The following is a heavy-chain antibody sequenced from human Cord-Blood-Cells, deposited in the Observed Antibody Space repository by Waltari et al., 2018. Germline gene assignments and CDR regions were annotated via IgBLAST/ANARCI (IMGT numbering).Heavy chain of an antibody. D-gene: IGHD4-17*01. CDR1: GGSISSSSYY. CDR3: ARHPDYGDYVSYYFDY. J-gene: IGHJ4*02. CDR2: IYYSGST. V-gene: IGHV4-39*01. Sequence: QLQLQESGPGLVKPSETLSLTCTVSGGSISSSSYYWGWIRQPPGKGLEWIGSIYYSGSTYYRPSLKSRVTISVDTSKNQFSLKLSSVPAADTAVYYCARHPDYGDYVSYYFDYWGQGTLVTVSS.